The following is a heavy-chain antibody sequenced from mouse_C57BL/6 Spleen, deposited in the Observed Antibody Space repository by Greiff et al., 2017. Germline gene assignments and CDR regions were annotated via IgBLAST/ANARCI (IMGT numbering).Heavy chain of an antibody. V-gene: IGHV1-19*01. D-gene: IGHD1-1*01. CDR1: GYTFTDYY. J-gene: IGHJ1*03. CDR2: INPYNGGT. CDR3: ARENDYYYGSSYVAKYFDV. Sequence: EVQLQQSGPVLVKPGASVKMSCKASGYTFTDYYMNWVKQSHGKSLEWIGVINPYNGGTSYYQKFKGKATLTVDKSSSTAYMELNSLTSEDSAVYYCARENDYYYGSSYVAKYFDVWGTGTTVTVSS.